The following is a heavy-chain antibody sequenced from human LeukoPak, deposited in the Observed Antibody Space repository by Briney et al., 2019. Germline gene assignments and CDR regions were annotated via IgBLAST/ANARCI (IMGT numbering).Heavy chain of an antibody. CDR3: ARDPNLYSGTYDTY. J-gene: IGHJ4*02. CDR1: GFTFSNYG. V-gene: IGHV3-33*01. D-gene: IGHD1-26*01. CDR2: IWYDGSNK. Sequence: GGSLRLSCAASGFTFSNYGMHWVRQAPGKGLEWVAVIWYDGSNKYYGDSVKGRFTISRDNSKNTLYLQMNSLRAEDTAVYYCARDPNLYSGTYDTYWGQGTLVTVPS.